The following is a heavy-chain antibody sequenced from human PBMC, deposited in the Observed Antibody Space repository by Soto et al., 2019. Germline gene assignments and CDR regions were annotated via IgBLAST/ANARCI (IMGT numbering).Heavy chain of an antibody. D-gene: IGHD3-10*01. CDR3: ARGIFGSGTANDY. J-gene: IGHJ4*02. V-gene: IGHV3-74*01. Sequence: GGSLRLSCAASVFTFSGSWMHWVRQAPGKGLVWVSRINGDGSGTSYADFVKGRFTISRDDAKNTLFLQMNGLRAEDTAVYYCARGIFGSGTANDYWGQGTLVTVSS. CDR1: VFTFSGSW. CDR2: INGDGSGT.